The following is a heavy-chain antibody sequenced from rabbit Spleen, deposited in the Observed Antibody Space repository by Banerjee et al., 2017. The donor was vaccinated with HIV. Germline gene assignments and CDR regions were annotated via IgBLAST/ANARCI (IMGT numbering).Heavy chain of an antibody. CDR1: GFTISSSYW. D-gene: IGHD8-1*01. CDR2: IYGGSNGST. V-gene: IGHV1S45*01. CDR3: ARSAYDGYSYWSL. J-gene: IGHJ4*01. Sequence: QEKLVESGGGLVQPGASLTLTCTASGFTISSSYWICWVRQAPGKGLEWIACIYGGSNGSTYCASWAKGRFTISKTSSTTVTLQMTSLTAADTAAYFCARSAYDGYSYWSLWGPGTLVTVS.